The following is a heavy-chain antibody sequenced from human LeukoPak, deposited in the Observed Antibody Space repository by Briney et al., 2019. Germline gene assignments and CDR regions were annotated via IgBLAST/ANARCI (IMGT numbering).Heavy chain of an antibody. V-gene: IGHV4-39*01. CDR2: IYYSGST. D-gene: IGHD1-26*01. J-gene: IGHJ6*02. CDR1: GXSIRSNSYY. Sequence: PSETLSLTCIVSGXSIRSNSYYWGWIRQPPGKGLEWIGNIYYSGSTYYNPSLKSRVIISVDTSQNQFSLKLSSVTAADTAVYYCARQEGLSGSYPDYYSMDVWGRGTTVTVSS. CDR3: ARQEGLSGSYPDYYSMDV.